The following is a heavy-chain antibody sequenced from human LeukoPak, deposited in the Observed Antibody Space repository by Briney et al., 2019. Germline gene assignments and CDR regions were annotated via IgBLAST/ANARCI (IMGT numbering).Heavy chain of an antibody. Sequence: GASVKVSCKTSGYTFTGYYMHWVRQGPGQGLEWMGWISAYNGNTNYAQKLQGRVTMTTDTSTSTAYMELRSLTSDDTAVYYCARERTHKLLDKYYFDYWGQGTLVTVSS. CDR2: ISAYNGNT. CDR1: GYTFTGYY. D-gene: IGHD2-21*01. J-gene: IGHJ4*02. V-gene: IGHV1-18*04. CDR3: ARERTHKLLDKYYFDY.